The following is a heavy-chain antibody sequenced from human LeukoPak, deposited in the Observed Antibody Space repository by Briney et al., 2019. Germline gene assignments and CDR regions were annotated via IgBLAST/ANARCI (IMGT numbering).Heavy chain of an antibody. V-gene: IGHV4-34*01. CDR3: ARGVYYDSSGYTYFDY. D-gene: IGHD3-22*01. Sequence: SETLSLTCAVYGGSFSGYYWSWIRQPPGKGLEWIGEINHSGSTNYNPSLKSRITISVDTSKNQLSLKLSSVTAADTAVYYCARGVYYDSSGYTYFDYWGQGTLVTVSS. CDR1: GGSFSGYY. CDR2: INHSGST. J-gene: IGHJ4*02.